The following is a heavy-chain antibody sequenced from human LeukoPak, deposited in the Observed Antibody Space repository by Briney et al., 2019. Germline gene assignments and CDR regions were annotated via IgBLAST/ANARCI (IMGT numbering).Heavy chain of an antibody. CDR3: ARTRALDY. V-gene: IGHV3-23*01. J-gene: IGHJ4*02. CDR1: GFTFSSYA. CDR2: ISGSGGST. Sequence: GGSLRLSCAASGFTFSSYAVSWVRQAPGKGLEWVSGISGSGGSTYYADSVKGRFTISRDNAKNSLYLQMNSLRPEDTAVYYCARTRALDYWGQGTLVTVSS.